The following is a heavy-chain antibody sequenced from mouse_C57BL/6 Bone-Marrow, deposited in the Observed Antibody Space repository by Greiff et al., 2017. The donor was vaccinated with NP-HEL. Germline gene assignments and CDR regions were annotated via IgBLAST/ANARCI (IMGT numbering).Heavy chain of an antibody. D-gene: IGHD4-1*01. CDR3: ASKLTGAYWYCDV. Sequence: EVKLMESGPGLAKPSQTLSLTCSVTGYSITSDYWNWIRKFPGNKLEYMGYISYSGSTYYNPSLKSRISITRDTSKNQYYLQLNSVTTEDTATYYCASKLTGAYWYCDVWGTGTTVTVSS. CDR2: ISYSGST. V-gene: IGHV3-8*01. CDR1: GYSITSDY. J-gene: IGHJ1*03.